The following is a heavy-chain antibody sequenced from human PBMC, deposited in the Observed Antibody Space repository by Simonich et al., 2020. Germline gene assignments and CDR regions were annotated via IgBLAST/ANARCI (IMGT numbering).Heavy chain of an antibody. CDR1: GFTFSSYW. CDR3: ACLGTGDAFDI. CDR2: KKQDGREK. Sequence: EVQLVESGGGLVQPGGSLRLSCAASGFTFSSYWMSWVRQAPGKGLEGVANKKQDGREKYYGDSVKGRFTITRDNAKNSLYLQMNSLRAEDTAVYYCACLGTGDAFDIWGQGTMVTVSS. D-gene: IGHD3-9*01. J-gene: IGHJ3*02. V-gene: IGHV3-7*01.